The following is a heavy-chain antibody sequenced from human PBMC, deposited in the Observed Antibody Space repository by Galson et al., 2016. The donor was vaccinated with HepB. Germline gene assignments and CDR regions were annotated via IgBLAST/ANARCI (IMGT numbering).Heavy chain of an antibody. V-gene: IGHV1-69*13. J-gene: IGHJ2*01. CDR3: ARGLGKFWYFDL. D-gene: IGHD1-1*01. CDR2: IIPSFGTP. CDR1: GGSFSRNA. Sequence: SVKVSCKASGGSFSRNAISWVRQAPGQGLEWMGGIIPSFGTPTYAQKFQGRLTISASEFTSTGYMELNSLRSEDTAGYYCARGLGKFWYFDLWGRGTLVTVSS.